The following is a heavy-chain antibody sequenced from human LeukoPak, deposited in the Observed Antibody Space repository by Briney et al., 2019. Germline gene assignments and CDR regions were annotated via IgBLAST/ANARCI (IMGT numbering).Heavy chain of an antibody. CDR2: INHSGST. D-gene: IGHD6-19*01. CDR3: ARGPIAVAEPDY. Sequence: SETLSVTCAVYGGSFSGYYWSWIRQPPGKGLEWIGEINHSGSTNYNPSLKSRVTISVDTSKNQFSLKLSSVTAADTAVYYCARGPIAVAEPDYWGQGTLVTVSS. J-gene: IGHJ4*02. V-gene: IGHV4-34*01. CDR1: GGSFSGYY.